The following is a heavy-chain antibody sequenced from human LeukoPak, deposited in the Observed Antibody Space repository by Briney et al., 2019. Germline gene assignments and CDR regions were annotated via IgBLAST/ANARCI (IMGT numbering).Heavy chain of an antibody. Sequence: SQTLSLTCTVSGGSISSGGYYWSWIRQHPGKGLEWIGYIYYSGSTYYNPSLKSRVTISVDTSKNQFSLKLSSVTAADTAVYYCARGGSGYSSSWYIPLDYWGQGTLVTVSS. CDR3: ARGGSGYSSSWYIPLDY. CDR1: GGSISSGGYY. D-gene: IGHD6-13*01. J-gene: IGHJ4*02. V-gene: IGHV4-30-4*08. CDR2: IYYSGST.